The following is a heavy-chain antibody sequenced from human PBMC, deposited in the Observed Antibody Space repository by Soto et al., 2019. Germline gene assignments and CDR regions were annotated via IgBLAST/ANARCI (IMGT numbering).Heavy chain of an antibody. CDR2: IYYSGST. V-gene: IGHV4-59*01. CDR3: ARRYAGNFDY. J-gene: IGHJ4*02. CDR1: GGSISNYY. Sequence: SETLSLTYTVSGGSISNYYGSWIRQPPGKGLEWIGYIYYSGSTNYNPSLKSRVTISVDTSKNQFSLKLSSVTAADTAVYYCARRYAGNFDYWGQGTLDTVSS. D-gene: IGHD2-8*01.